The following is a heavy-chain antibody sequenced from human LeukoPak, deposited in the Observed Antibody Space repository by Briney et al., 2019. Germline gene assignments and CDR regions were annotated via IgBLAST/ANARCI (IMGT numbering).Heavy chain of an antibody. CDR2: ISYDGSNK. V-gene: IGHV3-30*04. CDR3: AKGYGTDY. Sequence: PGRSLRLTCAASGFTLSRYAMHWVRQAPGKGLEWVAVISYDGSNKYYADSVKGRFTISRDNSKNTLYLQMNSLRAEDTAVYYCAKGYGTDYWGQGTLVTVSS. CDR1: GFTLSRYA. J-gene: IGHJ4*02. D-gene: IGHD4-17*01.